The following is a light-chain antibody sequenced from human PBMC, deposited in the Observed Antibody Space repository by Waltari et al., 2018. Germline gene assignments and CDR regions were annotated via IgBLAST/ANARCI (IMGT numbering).Light chain of an antibody. CDR1: HDISNY. CDR2: DAS. J-gene: IGKJ5*01. CDR3: QQYDNLPIT. Sequence: DIQMPQSPSSLSASVGDRVTITCQASHDISNYLNWYQQKPGKAPKLLIYDASNLETGVPSRFSGSGSGTDFTFTISSLQPEDIATYYCQQYDNLPITFGQGTRLEIK. V-gene: IGKV1-33*01.